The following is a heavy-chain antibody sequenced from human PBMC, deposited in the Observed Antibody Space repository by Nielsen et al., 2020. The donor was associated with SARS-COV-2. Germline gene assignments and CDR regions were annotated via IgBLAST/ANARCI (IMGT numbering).Heavy chain of an antibody. Sequence: GESLKISCAASGFTFSSYSMNWVRQAPGKGLEWVSSISSSSSYIYYADSVKGRFTISRDNAKNSLYLQMNSLRAEDTAVYYCARPGTGDRASLNYWGQGTLVTVPQ. CDR1: GFTFSSYS. D-gene: IGHD7-27*01. V-gene: IGHV3-21*01. J-gene: IGHJ4*02. CDR2: ISSSSSYI. CDR3: ARPGTGDRASLNY.